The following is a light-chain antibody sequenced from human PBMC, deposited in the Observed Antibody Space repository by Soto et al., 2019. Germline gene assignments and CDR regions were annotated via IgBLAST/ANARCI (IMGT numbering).Light chain of an antibody. CDR2: GAS. CDR1: QTVSSNS. J-gene: IGKJ1*01. CDR3: QLYGSSART. V-gene: IGKV3-20*01. Sequence: EIVLKQSPGALSLYPGERATLSCRASQTVSSNSLAWYHQKPGQAPRLLIYGASSRATGIPDRFSGSGSGTDFTLTISRLEPEDFAVYYCQLYGSSARTFGQGTKVDIK.